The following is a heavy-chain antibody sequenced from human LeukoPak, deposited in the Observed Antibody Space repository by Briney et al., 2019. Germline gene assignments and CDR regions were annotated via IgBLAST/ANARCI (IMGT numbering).Heavy chain of an antibody. Sequence: ASVKVSCKASGYTFIRYGISWVRQAPGQGLEWMGWISTYNGDTKYAQKFQGRVTMTTDTSTSVAYMELRSLRSDDTAVYYCARRSMVGPTSLPRPDDAFDIWGQGTMVTVSS. CDR3: ARRSMVGPTSLPRPDDAFDI. CDR1: GYTFIRYG. D-gene: IGHD1-26*01. CDR2: ISTYNGDT. V-gene: IGHV1-18*01. J-gene: IGHJ3*02.